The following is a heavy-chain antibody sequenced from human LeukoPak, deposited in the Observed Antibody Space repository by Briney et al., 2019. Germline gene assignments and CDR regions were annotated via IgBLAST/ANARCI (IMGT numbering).Heavy chain of an antibody. CDR3: ARDRRGYQLWGMDV. Sequence: SVKVSCKSSGGTFSSYAISWVRQAPGQGLEWIEGIIPIFGTANYAQKFQGRVTITADESTRTAYMELSSLTSEDTAVYYCARDRRGYQLWGMDVWGQGTTVTVSS. D-gene: IGHD2-2*01. V-gene: IGHV1-69*13. CDR1: GGTFSSYA. CDR2: IIPIFGTA. J-gene: IGHJ6*02.